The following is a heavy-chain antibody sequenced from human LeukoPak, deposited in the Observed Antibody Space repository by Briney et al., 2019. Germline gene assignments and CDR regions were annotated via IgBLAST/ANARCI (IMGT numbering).Heavy chain of an antibody. CDR3: ARVKGSNWFDP. V-gene: IGHV4-59*01. D-gene: IGHD6-6*01. J-gene: IGHJ5*02. CDR1: GVSISIYY. CDR2: IYNSEST. Sequence: PSETLSLTRTVSGVSISIYYWSWIRQPPGKGLEWIGYIYNSESTYYNPSLKSRVTISLDTSKNQFSLRLNSVTAADTAVYYCARVKGSNWFDPWGQGTLVTVSS.